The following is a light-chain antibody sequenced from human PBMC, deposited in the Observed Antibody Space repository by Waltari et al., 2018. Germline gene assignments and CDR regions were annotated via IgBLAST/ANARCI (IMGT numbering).Light chain of an antibody. J-gene: IGLJ2*01. V-gene: IGLV1-40*01. CDR3: QSYDISLSGSL. CDR2: NNN. Sequence: QSVLTQPPSVSGAPGQRVTISCTGSSSNIGGGYDVQWYQQLPGTAPKLLIYNNNNRPSGVPDRSAGSKSGTSASLAITGLQAEDEADYYCQSYDISLSGSLFGGGTKLTVL. CDR1: SSNIGGGYD.